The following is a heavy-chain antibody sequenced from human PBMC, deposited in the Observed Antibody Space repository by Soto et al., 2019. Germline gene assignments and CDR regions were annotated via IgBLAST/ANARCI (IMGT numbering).Heavy chain of an antibody. CDR3: ARDVGYYYDSSGYFKV. D-gene: IGHD3-22*01. CDR2: NIPIFGTA. Sequence: SVKVSCKASGGTFSSYAISWVRQAPGQGLEWMGGNIPIFGTANYAQKFQGRVTITADKSTSTAYMELSSLRSEDTAVYYCARDVGYYYDSSGYFKVWGRGTLVTVSS. V-gene: IGHV1-69*06. CDR1: GGTFSSYA. J-gene: IGHJ4*02.